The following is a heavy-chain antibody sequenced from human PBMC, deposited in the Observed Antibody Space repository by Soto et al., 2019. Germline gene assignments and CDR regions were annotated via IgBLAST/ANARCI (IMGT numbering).Heavy chain of an antibody. V-gene: IGHV3-15*01. CDR2: IKSKTDGGTA. CDR1: GFTFGNAW. D-gene: IGHD5-18*01. J-gene: IGHJ4*02. CDR3: TTDRGHMYDFDY. Sequence: EVQLVESGGGLVKPGGSLRLSCAASGFTFGNAWMNWVRQTPGKGLEWVGRIKSKTDGGTADYAAPVKGRFTISRDDSINALYLRMNSLKTEDTAVYYCTTDRGHMYDFDYWGQGTLVPVSS.